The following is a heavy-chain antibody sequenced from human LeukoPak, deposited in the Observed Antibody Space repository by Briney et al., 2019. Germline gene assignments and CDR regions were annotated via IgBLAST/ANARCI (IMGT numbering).Heavy chain of an antibody. V-gene: IGHV4-34*01. CDR2: INDRGHT. CDR3: ASPIAAAGTSNGAFDI. J-gene: IGHJ3*02. CDR1: GGSFSGYH. D-gene: IGHD6-13*01. Sequence: PSETLSLTCAVHGGSFSGYHWNWIRQSPGKGLEWIGEINDRGHTNYNPSLKSRVTISVDTSKNQFSLKLSSVTAADTAVYYCASPIAAAGTSNGAFDIWGQGTMVTVSS.